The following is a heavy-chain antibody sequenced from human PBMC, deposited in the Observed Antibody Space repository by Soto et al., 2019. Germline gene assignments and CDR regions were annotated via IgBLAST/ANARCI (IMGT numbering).Heavy chain of an antibody. CDR1: GGSISNFY. CDR3: GRADTAMTTPFNY. Sequence: SETLSLTCTVSGGSISNFYWSWIRQPPGKGLEWIGYVDYSGTANYNPSLKSRVSMSVDTSKNQLSLKVTSVTAADTDMYYCGRADTAMTTPFNYWGQGTLVTVSS. V-gene: IGHV4-59*12. J-gene: IGHJ4*02. D-gene: IGHD5-18*01. CDR2: VDYSGTA.